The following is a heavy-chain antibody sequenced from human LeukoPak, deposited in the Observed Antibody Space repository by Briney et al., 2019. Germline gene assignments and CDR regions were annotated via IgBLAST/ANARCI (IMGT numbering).Heavy chain of an antibody. V-gene: IGHV1-46*03. CDR1: GYTFTSYF. D-gene: IGHD3-22*01. Sequence: ASVKVSCKASGYTFTSYFLHWVRQALGQGLEWMGIINPTGGSTSYAQKFQDRLTMTRDTSTSTVYMELSSLRSEDTAVYYCARSSGTSKGAFDIWGQGTMVTVSS. CDR2: INPTGGST. J-gene: IGHJ3*02. CDR3: ARSSGTSKGAFDI.